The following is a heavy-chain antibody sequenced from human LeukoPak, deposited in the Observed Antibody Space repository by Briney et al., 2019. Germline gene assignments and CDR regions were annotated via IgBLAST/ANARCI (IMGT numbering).Heavy chain of an antibody. CDR1: GFTLSSYS. CDR2: ISSSSSYI. V-gene: IGHV3-21*04. Sequence: GGSLRLSCAASGFTLSSYSMNWVRQAPGKGLEWVSSISSSSSYIYYADSVKGRFTISRDNAKNSLYLQMNSLRAEDTALYYCARGQYYDILTGPYGAGGYYMDVWGKGTTVTVSS. CDR3: ARGQYYDILTGPYGAGGYYMDV. J-gene: IGHJ6*03. D-gene: IGHD3-9*01.